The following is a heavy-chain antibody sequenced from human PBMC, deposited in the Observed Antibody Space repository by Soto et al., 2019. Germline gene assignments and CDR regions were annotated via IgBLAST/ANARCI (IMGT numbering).Heavy chain of an antibody. J-gene: IGHJ5*02. CDR3: ARHQSHSSSYVDP. Sequence: PSETLSLTCTVSGGSISSSSYYWGWIRQPPGKGLEWIGSIYHSGSTYYNPSLKSRVTISVDTSKNQFSLKLSSVTAADTAVYYCARHQSHSSSYVDPWGQGTLVTVSS. D-gene: IGHD6-13*01. CDR2: IYHSGST. V-gene: IGHV4-39*01. CDR1: GGSISSSSYY.